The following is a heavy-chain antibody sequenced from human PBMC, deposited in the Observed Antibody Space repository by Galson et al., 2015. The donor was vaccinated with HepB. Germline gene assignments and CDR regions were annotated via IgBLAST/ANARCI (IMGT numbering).Heavy chain of an antibody. D-gene: IGHD2-21*02. J-gene: IGHJ1*01. CDR2: ISGSGGST. V-gene: IGHV3-23*01. CDR1: GFTFSSYA. CDR3: AKDRLAHCSGDCYRYFHH. Sequence: SLRLSCAASGFTFSSYAMSWVRQAPGKGLEWVSAISGSGGSTYYADSVKGRFTISRDNSKNTLYLQMNTLRAEDTAVYFCAKDRLAHCSGDCYRYFHHRGQGTLVTVSS.